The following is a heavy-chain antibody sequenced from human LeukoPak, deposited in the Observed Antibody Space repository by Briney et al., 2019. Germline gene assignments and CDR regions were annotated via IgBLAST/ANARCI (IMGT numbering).Heavy chain of an antibody. D-gene: IGHD3-10*01. J-gene: IGHJ6*02. CDR2: INHSGST. Sequence: PSETLSLTCAVYGGSFSGYYWSWIRQPPGKGLEWIGEINHSGSTNYNPSLKSRVTISVDTSKNQFSLKLSSVTAADTAVYYCARGYFSYGSGSYYYYYYGMDVWGQGTTVTASS. V-gene: IGHV4-34*01. CDR1: GGSFSGYY. CDR3: ARGYFSYGSGSYYYYYYGMDV.